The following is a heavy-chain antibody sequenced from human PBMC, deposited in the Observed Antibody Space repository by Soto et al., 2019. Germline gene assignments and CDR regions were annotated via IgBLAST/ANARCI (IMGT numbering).Heavy chain of an antibody. V-gene: IGHV4-30-2*01. Sequence: QLQLQESGSGLVKPSQTLSLTCAVSGGSISSGYYSWSWIRQPPGRGLEWIGYIYHSGATYNNPSLNSRVTISVDTSKNQFSLRLISVTPAGTAVYYCTRGRAGVIDYWGQGTLVTVSS. CDR1: GGSISSGYYS. D-gene: IGHD2-21*01. CDR3: TRGRAGVIDY. CDR2: IYHSGAT. J-gene: IGHJ4*02.